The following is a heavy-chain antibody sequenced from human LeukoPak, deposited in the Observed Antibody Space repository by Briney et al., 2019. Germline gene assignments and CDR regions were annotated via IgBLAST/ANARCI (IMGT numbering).Heavy chain of an antibody. CDR1: GGSISSSTYY. D-gene: IGHD5-12*01. CDR3: ARLRGETARGYSGYDMNYYYYYYMDV. CDR2: IYYSGST. Sequence: PSETLPLTCTVSGGSISSSTYYWGWIRQPPEKGLEWIGTIYYSGSTYHNPSLKSRVAISVDTSKNQFSLKLSSVTAADTAVYYCARLRGETARGYSGYDMNYYYYYYMDVWGKGTTVTVSS. V-gene: IGHV4-39*01. J-gene: IGHJ6*03.